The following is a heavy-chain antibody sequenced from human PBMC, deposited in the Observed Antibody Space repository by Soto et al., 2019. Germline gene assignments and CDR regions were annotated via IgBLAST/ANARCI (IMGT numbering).Heavy chain of an antibody. D-gene: IGHD1-26*01. V-gene: IGHV1-18*01. CDR1: GYTFTSYG. J-gene: IGHJ6*02. CDR3: ARGLGIVGARAYYYYGMDV. Sequence: QVQLVQSGAEVKKPGASVKVSCKASGYTFTSYGISWVRQAPGQGLEWMGWISAYNGNTNYAQKLQGRVTMNTDTSTSTDYMELRSLRSDDTAVYYCARGLGIVGARAYYYYGMDVWGQGTTVTGSS. CDR2: ISAYNGNT.